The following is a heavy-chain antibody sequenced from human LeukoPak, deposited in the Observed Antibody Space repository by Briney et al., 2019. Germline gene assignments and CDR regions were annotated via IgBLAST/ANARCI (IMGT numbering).Heavy chain of an antibody. CDR1: GYTFTSYD. Sequence: ASVTVSCKASGYTFTSYDINWVRQATGQGLEWMGWMNPNSGNTGYAQKFQGRVTMTRNTSISTAYMELSSLRSEDTAVYYCARDKTTVTTYYYYYMDVWGKGTTVTVSS. CDR3: ARDKTTVTTYYYYYMDV. J-gene: IGHJ6*03. CDR2: MNPNSGNT. D-gene: IGHD4-11*01. V-gene: IGHV1-8*01.